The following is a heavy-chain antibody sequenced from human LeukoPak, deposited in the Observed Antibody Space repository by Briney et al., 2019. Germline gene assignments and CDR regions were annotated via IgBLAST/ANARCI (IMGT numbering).Heavy chain of an antibody. D-gene: IGHD2-15*01. CDR2: IYPGDSDT. CDR1: GYSFTSYW. V-gene: IGHV5-51*01. J-gene: IGHJ5*02. CDR3: ARHSTEVAATQNWFDP. Sequence: GESLKISCKGSGYSFTSYWIGWVRQMPGKSLEWMGIIYPGDSDTRYSPSFQGQVTISADKSISTAYLQWSSLKASDTAMYYCARHSTEVAATQNWFDPWGQGTLVTVSS.